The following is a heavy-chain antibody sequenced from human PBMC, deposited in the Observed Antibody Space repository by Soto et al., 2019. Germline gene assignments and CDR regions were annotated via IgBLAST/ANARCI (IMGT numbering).Heavy chain of an antibody. J-gene: IGHJ4*02. CDR2: MNPNSGNT. CDR3: ATGLPLHLTYYFDY. Sequence: ASVKVSCKASGYTFTNYGFSWVRQATGQGLEWMGWMNPNSGNTGYAQKFQGRVTMTEDTSTDTAYMELSSLRSEDTAVYYCATGLPLHLTYYFDYWGQGTLVTVSS. D-gene: IGHD3-9*01. V-gene: IGHV1-8*01. CDR1: GYTFTNYG.